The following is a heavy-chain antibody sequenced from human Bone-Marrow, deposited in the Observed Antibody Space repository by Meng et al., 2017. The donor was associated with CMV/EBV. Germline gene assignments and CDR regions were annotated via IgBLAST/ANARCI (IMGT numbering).Heavy chain of an antibody. CDR3: ARDLYCSSTSCYSDAFDI. CDR2: ISYDGSNK. D-gene: IGHD2-2*01. Sequence: GGSLRLSCAASGFTFSSYAMHWVRQAPGKGLEWVAVISYDGSNKYYADSVKGRFTISRDNSKNTLYLQMNSLRAEDTAVYYCARDLYCSSTSCYSDAFDIWGQGTMVTVSS. J-gene: IGHJ3*02. V-gene: IGHV3-30-3*01. CDR1: GFTFSSYA.